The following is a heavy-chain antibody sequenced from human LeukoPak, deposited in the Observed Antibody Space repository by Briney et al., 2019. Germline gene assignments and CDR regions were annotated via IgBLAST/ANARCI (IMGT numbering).Heavy chain of an antibody. CDR2: ISSSSSYI. Sequence: GGSLRLSCAASGFTFSSYSMNWVRQAPGKGLEWVSSISSSSSYIYYADSVKGRFTISRDNAKNSLYLQMNSLRAEDTAVYYCARGPYYDFWSGYPGSWGQGTLVTVSS. V-gene: IGHV3-21*01. J-gene: IGHJ5*02. CDR1: GFTFSSYS. CDR3: ARGPYYDFWSGYPGS. D-gene: IGHD3-3*01.